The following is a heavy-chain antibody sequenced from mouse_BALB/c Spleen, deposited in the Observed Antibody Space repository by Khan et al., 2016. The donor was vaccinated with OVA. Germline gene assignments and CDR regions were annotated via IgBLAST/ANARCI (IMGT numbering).Heavy chain of an antibody. CDR3: ARSTYRYAFVY. D-gene: IGHD2-12*01. CDR1: GDSITSGY. CDR2: IIYTGYT. J-gene: IGHJ3*01. Sequence: EVQLQESGPSLVKPSQSLSLTCSVTGDSITSGYWNWIRKFPGNKLEYMGYIIYTGYTYYNPSLKSRISITRHTSKNQYYLQLSSVTDEDTATYYCARSTYRYAFVYWGQGTLVTVSA. V-gene: IGHV3-8*02.